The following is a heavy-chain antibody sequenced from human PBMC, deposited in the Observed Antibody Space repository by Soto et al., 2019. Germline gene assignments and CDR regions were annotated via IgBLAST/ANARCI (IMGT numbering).Heavy chain of an antibody. CDR1: GYTFTSYA. J-gene: IGHJ4*02. CDR3: ARGVPLIAEWLPD. CDR2: INAGNGNT. D-gene: IGHD6-19*01. Sequence: QVQLVQSGAEVKKPGASVKVSCKASGYTFTSYAMHWVRQAPGQRLEWMGWINAGNGNTKYSQKFQGRVTITRDTSASTAYMELSSLRSEDTAVYYCARGVPLIAEWLPDWGQGTLVTVSS. V-gene: IGHV1-3*01.